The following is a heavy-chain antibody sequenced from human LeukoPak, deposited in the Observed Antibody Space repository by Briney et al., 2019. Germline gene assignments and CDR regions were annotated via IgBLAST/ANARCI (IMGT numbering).Heavy chain of an antibody. D-gene: IGHD6-13*01. CDR1: GGSISSGGYS. V-gene: IGHV4-30-4*07. Sequence: SETLSLTCAVSGGSISSGGYSWSWIRQPPGKGLEWIAYMYYTGNTYYNPSLKSRVTISVDTSKNQFSLKLSSVTAADTAMYYCARVLAAAGNNWLDPWGQGTLVTVSS. CDR2: MYYTGNT. J-gene: IGHJ5*02. CDR3: ARVLAAAGNNWLDP.